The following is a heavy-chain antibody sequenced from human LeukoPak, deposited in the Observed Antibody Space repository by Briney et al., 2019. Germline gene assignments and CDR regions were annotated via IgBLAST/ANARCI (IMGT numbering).Heavy chain of an antibody. CDR2: ISGSSSYI. CDR3: ARGFITGTQGYFDY. CDR1: GFTFSTYI. Sequence: GGSLRLSCAASGFTFSTYIMNWVRQAPGKGLEWVSSISGSSSYIYYADSVKGRFTISRDNSKNTLYLQMNSLRAEDTAVYYCARGFITGTQGYFDYWGQGTLVTVSS. D-gene: IGHD1/OR15-1a*01. J-gene: IGHJ4*02. V-gene: IGHV3-21*01.